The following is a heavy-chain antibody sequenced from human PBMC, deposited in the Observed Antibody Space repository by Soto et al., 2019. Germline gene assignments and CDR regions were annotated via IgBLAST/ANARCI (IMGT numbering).Heavy chain of an antibody. V-gene: IGHV4-34*01. CDR1: GGSFSGYY. D-gene: IGHD3-9*01. J-gene: IGHJ6*02. CDR2: INHSGST. Sequence: SETLSLTCAVYGGSFSGYYWSWIRQPPGKGLEWIGEINHSGSTNYNPSLKSRVTISVDTSKNQFSLKLSSVTAADTAVYYCASLRYDILTGHYYYYYYGMDVWGQGTTVT. CDR3: ASLRYDILTGHYYYYYYGMDV.